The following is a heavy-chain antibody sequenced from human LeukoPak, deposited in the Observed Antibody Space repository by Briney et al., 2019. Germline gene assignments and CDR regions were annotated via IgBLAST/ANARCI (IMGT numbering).Heavy chain of an antibody. J-gene: IGHJ4*02. V-gene: IGHV4-39*01. CDR2: GHYSGNT. CDR1: GXSISAISCGPYY. CDR3: ARHGHHGDHDY. D-gene: IGHD2-21*02. Sequence: SETLSPTCTVSGXSISAISCGPYYWGWIRQPPGEGLEWIGSGHYSGNTYNPSLKSRVTISIDTSKNQFSLKVSSVTAADTAVYYCARHGHHGDHDYWGQGTLVTVSS.